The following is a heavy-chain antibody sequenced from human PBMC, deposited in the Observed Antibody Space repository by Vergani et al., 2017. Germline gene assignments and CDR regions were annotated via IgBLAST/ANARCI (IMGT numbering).Heavy chain of an antibody. V-gene: IGHV1-69*06. CDR1: GGTFSSYA. CDR2: IIPIFGTA. CDR3: ASFGEYSSSRGWRGAANN. Sequence: QVQLVQSGAEVKKPGSSVKVSCKASGGTFSSYAISWVRQAPGQGLEWMGGIIPIFGTANYAQKFQGRVTITADKSTSTAYMELSSLRSEDTAVYYCASFGEYSSSRGWRGAANNGGQGTLVTVSS. D-gene: IGHD6-13*01. J-gene: IGHJ4*02.